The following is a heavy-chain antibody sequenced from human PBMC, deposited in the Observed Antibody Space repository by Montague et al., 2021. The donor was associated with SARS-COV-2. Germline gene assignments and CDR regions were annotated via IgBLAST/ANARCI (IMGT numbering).Heavy chain of an antibody. CDR2: TYTSGYT. J-gene: IGHJ4*02. CDR1: GGSISSYY. CDR3: AREGGRSDYLDY. V-gene: IGHV4-4*08. Sequence: SQTLSLTCTVSGGSISSYYWNWIRQTPEKALEWLGNTYTSGYTKYNPSVKSRVTISLDTSKNEISLKLTSVTATDTAVYYCAREGGRSDYLDYWGQGILVTVSS. D-gene: IGHD3-10*01.